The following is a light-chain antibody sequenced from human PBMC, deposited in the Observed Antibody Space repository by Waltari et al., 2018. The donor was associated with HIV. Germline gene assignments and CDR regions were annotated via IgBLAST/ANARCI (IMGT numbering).Light chain of an antibody. CDR1: SSDVGRYNL. CDR2: EVS. V-gene: IGLV2-23*02. J-gene: IGLJ1*01. Sequence: QSALTQPASVSGSPGQSITISCTGTSSDVGRYNLVSWYPQHPGKAPKLMIYEVSKRPSGVSNRFSGSKSGNTASLTISGLQAEDEADYYCCSYVGWSTILYVFGTGTKVTVL. CDR3: CSYVGWSTILYV.